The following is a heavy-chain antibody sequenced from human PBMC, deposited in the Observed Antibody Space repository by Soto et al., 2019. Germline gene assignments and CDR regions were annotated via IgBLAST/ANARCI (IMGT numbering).Heavy chain of an antibody. D-gene: IGHD6-13*01. Sequence: GGSLRLSCAASGFTFSSYSMNWVRQAPGKGLEWVSSISSSSSYIYYADSVKGRFTISRDNAKNSLYLQMNSLRAEDTAVYYCARGGRDYSSSWYLEDYWGQGTLVTVSS. CDR2: ISSSSSYI. CDR3: ARGGRDYSSSWYLEDY. J-gene: IGHJ4*02. CDR1: GFTFSSYS. V-gene: IGHV3-21*01.